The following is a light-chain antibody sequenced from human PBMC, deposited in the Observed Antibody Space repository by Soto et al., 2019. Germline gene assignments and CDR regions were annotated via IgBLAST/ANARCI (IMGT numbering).Light chain of an antibody. CDR2: EVS. J-gene: IGLJ3*02. Sequence: QAALTQPASVSGSPGQSITISCTGTSSDVGAYNHVSWYQHYPGKAPKLMIYEVSNRPSGVSNRFSGSKSGNTASLTISGLQAEDEADYYCSSYTTITTWVFGGGTKLTVL. V-gene: IGLV2-14*01. CDR3: SSYTTITTWV. CDR1: SSDVGAYNH.